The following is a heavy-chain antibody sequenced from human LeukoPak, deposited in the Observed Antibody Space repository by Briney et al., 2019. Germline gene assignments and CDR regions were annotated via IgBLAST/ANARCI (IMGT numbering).Heavy chain of an antibody. V-gene: IGHV1-46*01. Sequence: ASVKVSCKASGYTFTSYYMHWVRQAPGQGLEWMGIINPSGGSTSYAQKFQGRVTMTRDTSTSTVYMELSSLRSEDTAVYYCARVKVVAATLGAFDIWGQGTMVTVSS. CDR3: ARVKVVAATLGAFDI. CDR2: INPSGGST. J-gene: IGHJ3*02. D-gene: IGHD2-15*01. CDR1: GYTFTSYY.